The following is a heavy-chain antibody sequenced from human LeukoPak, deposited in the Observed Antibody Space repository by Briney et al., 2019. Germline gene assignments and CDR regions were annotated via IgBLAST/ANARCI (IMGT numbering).Heavy chain of an antibody. D-gene: IGHD3-16*01. Sequence: SLRLSCAASGFTFDDYAMHWVRQAPGKGLEWVSGISWNSANINYADSVKGRFSISRDNSKNTVYLQMNSLRNEDTAVYYCAKVWALGGNFDAIHIWGQGTMVTVSS. CDR2: ISWNSANI. CDR1: GFTFDDYA. V-gene: IGHV3-9*01. J-gene: IGHJ3*02. CDR3: AKVWALGGNFDAIHI.